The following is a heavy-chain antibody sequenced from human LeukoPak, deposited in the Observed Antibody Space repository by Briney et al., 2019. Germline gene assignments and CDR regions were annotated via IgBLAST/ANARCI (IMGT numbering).Heavy chain of an antibody. CDR1: GGSISSYY. Sequence: SETLSLTCTVSGGSISSYYWSWIQQPPGKGLEWIGYIYYSGITNYNPSLKSRVTISVDTSKNQFSLKLSSVSASDTAVYYCARQTYYYDSSGYHYYFDYWGQGTLVAVSS. V-gene: IGHV4-59*08. CDR3: ARQTYYYDSSGYHYYFDY. J-gene: IGHJ4*02. D-gene: IGHD3-22*01. CDR2: IYYSGIT.